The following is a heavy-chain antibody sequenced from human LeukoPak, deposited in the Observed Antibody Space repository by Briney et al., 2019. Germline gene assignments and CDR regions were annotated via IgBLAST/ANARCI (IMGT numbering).Heavy chain of an antibody. CDR2: IVVGSGDT. CDR1: GFTSTTST. V-gene: IGHV1-58*02. CDR3: AADQPRYPDAFDI. Sequence: GTSVKVSCKASGFTSTTSTMQWVRQARGQRLEWIGWIVVGSGDTNYAEKFQERVTITRDMSTSTVCMELSSLRSDDTAVYYCAADQPRYPDAFDIWGQGTMVTVSS. D-gene: IGHD1-1*01. J-gene: IGHJ3*02.